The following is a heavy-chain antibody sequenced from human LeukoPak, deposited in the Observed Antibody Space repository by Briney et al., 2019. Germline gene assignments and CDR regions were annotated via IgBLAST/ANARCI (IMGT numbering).Heavy chain of an antibody. CDR3: ARLNTSNFRRGYQYFDY. J-gene: IGHJ4*02. Sequence: PSETLSLTCTVSGVSTSSMSFYWAWIRQSPGKGLEWIGRVYYSGTTYYNPSLESRVTLSLDTSKNQFSLKVTSVTAADTAVYYCARLNTSNFRRGYQYFDYWGQGSLVTVSS. D-gene: IGHD2-2*01. CDR2: VYYSGTT. CDR1: GVSTSSMSFY. V-gene: IGHV4-39*01.